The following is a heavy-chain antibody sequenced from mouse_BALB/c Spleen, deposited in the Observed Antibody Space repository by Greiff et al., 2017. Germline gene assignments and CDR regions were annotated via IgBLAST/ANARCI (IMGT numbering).Heavy chain of an antibody. CDR2: INPYNGDT. CDR1: GYSFTGYF. Sequence: EVKLMESGPELVKPGASVKISCKASGYSFTGYFMNWVKQSHGKSLEWIGRINPYNGDTFYNQKFKGKATLTVDKSSSTAHMELLSLTSEDSAVYYCGRSLYEGWYYAMDYWGQGTSVTVSS. D-gene: IGHD2-3*01. V-gene: IGHV1-37*01. CDR3: GRSLYEGWYYAMDY. J-gene: IGHJ4*01.